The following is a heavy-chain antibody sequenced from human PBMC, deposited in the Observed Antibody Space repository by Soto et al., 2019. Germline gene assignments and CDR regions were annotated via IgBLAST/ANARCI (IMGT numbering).Heavy chain of an antibody. CDR1: GFTVSSNS. CDR2: IYTDGGT. J-gene: IGHJ4*02. D-gene: IGHD3-16*01. CDR3: ARDNSILGAPFHY. V-gene: IGHV3-53*01. Sequence: PGGALRLSCAASGFTVSSNSMSWVRQAPGKGLECVSLIYTDGGTYYGDSVKGRFTISRDTSKNTLSLQMTSLRADDTAVYYCARDNSILGAPFHYWGQGTLVTVYS.